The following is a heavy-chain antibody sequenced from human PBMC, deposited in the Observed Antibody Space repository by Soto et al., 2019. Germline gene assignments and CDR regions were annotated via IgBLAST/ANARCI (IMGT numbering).Heavy chain of an antibody. CDR1: EFTLSHYA. CDR2: ISYDGSIK. CDR3: AKDRGTSANSRAYFDS. Sequence: QVQLVASGGGVVQPGRSLRLSCVASEFTLSHYALHWVRQAPGKGLGWVAVISYDGSIKYYADSVKGRFTISRDNSKNTLYLQMNSLRPEDTAVYYCAKDRGTSANSRAYFDSWGQGTLVTVSS. D-gene: IGHD2-2*01. J-gene: IGHJ4*02. V-gene: IGHV3-30-3*01.